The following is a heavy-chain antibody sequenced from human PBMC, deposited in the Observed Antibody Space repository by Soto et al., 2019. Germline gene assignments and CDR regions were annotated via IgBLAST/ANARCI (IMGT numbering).Heavy chain of an antibody. V-gene: IGHV3-23*01. CDR3: AKVDVSTAGSFDY. J-gene: IGHJ4*02. CDR2: INPSGDST. D-gene: IGHD6-13*01. Sequence: LRLSCVASGFTFSRHGLSWVRQAPGKGLEWVSTINPSGDSTFYADSVKGRFTISRDNSKDTVYLQMNSLSVGDTAVYLCAKVDVSTAGSFDYWGQGALVTVSS. CDR1: GFTFSRHG.